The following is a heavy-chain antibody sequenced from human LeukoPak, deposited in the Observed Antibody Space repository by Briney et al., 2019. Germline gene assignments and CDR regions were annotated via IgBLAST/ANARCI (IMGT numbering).Heavy chain of an antibody. CDR3: ARVSGLLWFGELSFSDAFDI. D-gene: IGHD3-10*01. J-gene: IGHJ3*02. V-gene: IGHV1-69*13. CDR2: IIPIFGTA. CDR1: GGTFSSYA. Sequence: ASVKVSCKASGGTFSSYAISWVRQAPGQGLEWMGGIIPIFGTANYAQKFQGRVTITADESTSTAYMELSSLRSEDTAVYYCARVSGLLWFGELSFSDAFDIWGQGTMVTVSS.